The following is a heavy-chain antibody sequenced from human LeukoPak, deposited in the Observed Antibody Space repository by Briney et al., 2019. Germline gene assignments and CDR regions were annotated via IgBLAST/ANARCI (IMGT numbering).Heavy chain of an antibody. V-gene: IGHV4-59*01. D-gene: IGHD6-13*01. CDR1: GGSISSYY. J-gene: IGHJ5*02. CDR2: IYYSGST. Sequence: SETLSLTCTVSGGSISSYYWSWIRQPPGKGLQWIGYIYYSGSTNYNPSLKSRVTISVDTSKNQFSLKLSSVTAADTAVYYCARDLAAAGTIAGFDTWGQGTLVTVSS. CDR3: ARDLAAAGTIAGFDT.